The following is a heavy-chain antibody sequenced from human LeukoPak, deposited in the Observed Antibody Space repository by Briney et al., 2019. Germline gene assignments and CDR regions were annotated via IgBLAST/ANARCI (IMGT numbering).Heavy chain of an antibody. V-gene: IGHV3-30*03. D-gene: IGHD3-22*01. J-gene: IGHJ4*02. CDR3: ARVPDYYDSSYFDY. Sequence: GGSLRLSCAASGFTFSSYGMHWVRQAPGKGLEWVAVISYDGGNKYYADSVKGRFTISRDNSKNTLYLQMNSLRAEDTAVYYCARVPDYYDSSYFDYWGQGTLVTVSS. CDR2: ISYDGGNK. CDR1: GFTFSSYG.